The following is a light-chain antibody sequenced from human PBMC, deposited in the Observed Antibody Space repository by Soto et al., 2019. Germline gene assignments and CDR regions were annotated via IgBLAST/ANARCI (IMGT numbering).Light chain of an antibody. J-gene: IGLJ2*01. V-gene: IGLV2-8*01. CDR1: SSDVGAYDL. CDR2: DVN. Sequence: QSALTQPPSASGSPGQSVTISCTGTSSDVGAYDLVSWYQQFPGKAPKLIIYDVNKRPSGVPDRFFGSKSGNAAFLTVSGVQAEDEADYCFNSLAGSNTLAFGGGTKVTVL. CDR3: NSLAGSNTLA.